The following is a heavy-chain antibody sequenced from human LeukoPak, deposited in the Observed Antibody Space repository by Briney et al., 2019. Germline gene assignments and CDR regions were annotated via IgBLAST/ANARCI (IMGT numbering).Heavy chain of an antibody. CDR3: ARDLHYYGSGTLGY. V-gene: IGHV4-61*02. CDR2: IYTSGST. Sequence: KSTQTLSLTCTVSGGSISSGSYYWSWIRQPAGKGLEWIGRIYTSGSTNCNPSLKSRVTISVDTSKNQFSLKLSSVTAADTAVYYCARDLHYYGSGTLGYWGQGTLVTVSS. J-gene: IGHJ4*02. CDR1: GGSISSGSYY. D-gene: IGHD3-10*01.